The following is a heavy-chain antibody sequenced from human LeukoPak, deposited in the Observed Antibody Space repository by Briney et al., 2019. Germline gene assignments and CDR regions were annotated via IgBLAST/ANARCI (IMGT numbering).Heavy chain of an antibody. V-gene: IGHV1-2*02. CDR3: ARHPYGDYENNWFDH. CDR2: INPNSGGT. D-gene: IGHD4-17*01. CDR1: GYTFTGYY. Sequence: GASVKVSCKASGYTFTGYYMHWVRQAPGQGLEWMGWINPNSGGTNYAQKFQGRVTMTRDTSISTAYMELSRLRSDDTAVYYCARHPYGDYENNWFDHWGQGTLVSVSS. J-gene: IGHJ5*02.